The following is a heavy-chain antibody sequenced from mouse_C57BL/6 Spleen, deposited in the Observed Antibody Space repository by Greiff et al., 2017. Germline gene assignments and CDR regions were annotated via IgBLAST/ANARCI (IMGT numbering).Heavy chain of an antibody. Sequence: VQLQQPGAELVKPGASVKLSCKASGYTFTSYWMHWVKQRPGQGLEWIGMIHPNSGSTNYNEKFKSKATLTVDKASSTAYMQLSRLTSEDAAVYYCANGYDAGFAYWGQGALVTVSA. V-gene: IGHV1-64*01. CDR1: GYTFTSYW. D-gene: IGHD2-2*01. J-gene: IGHJ3*01. CDR2: IHPNSGST. CDR3: ANGYDAGFAY.